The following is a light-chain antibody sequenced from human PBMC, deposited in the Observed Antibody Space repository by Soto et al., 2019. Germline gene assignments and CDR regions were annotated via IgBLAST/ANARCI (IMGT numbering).Light chain of an antibody. Sequence: DIQMTQSLSSLSASVGDRVTITCQASQDINNSLNWYQQRPGEAPKLLVHDASILEAGVPSRFSGRGFGTTFTLTISSLQPEDLATYFCQQFDKLPLTFGGGTKLELK. CDR1: QDINNS. CDR3: QQFDKLPLT. V-gene: IGKV1-33*01. J-gene: IGKJ4*01. CDR2: DAS.